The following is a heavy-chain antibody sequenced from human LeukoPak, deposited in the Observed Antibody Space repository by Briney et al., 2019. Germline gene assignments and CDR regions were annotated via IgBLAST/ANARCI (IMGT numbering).Heavy chain of an antibody. CDR3: ARNYYGSGSYYGGFDY. J-gene: IGHJ4*02. CDR2: IYVSGRI. D-gene: IGHD3-10*01. Sequence: SETLSLTCSVSGGSISNLYLSWIRQPAGKGLEWFGRIYVSGRIDYNPSLKSRVTISVDTSKNQFSLKLSSVTAADTAVYYCARNYYGSGSYYGGFDYWGQGTLVTVSS. CDR1: GGSISNLY. V-gene: IGHV4-4*07.